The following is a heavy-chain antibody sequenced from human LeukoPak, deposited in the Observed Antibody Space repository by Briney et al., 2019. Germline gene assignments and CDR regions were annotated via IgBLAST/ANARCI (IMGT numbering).Heavy chain of an antibody. CDR3: AKDSDSSGWFDY. CDR2: ISGSGGST. J-gene: IGHJ4*02. V-gene: IGHV3-23*01. Sequence: GGSLSLSCAASGFTFSSYAMSWVRQAPGKGLEWVSAISGSGGSTYYADSVKGRFTISRDNSKNTLYLQMNSLRAEDTAIYYCAKDSDSSGWFDYWGQGTLVTVSS. CDR1: GFTFSSYA. D-gene: IGHD6-19*01.